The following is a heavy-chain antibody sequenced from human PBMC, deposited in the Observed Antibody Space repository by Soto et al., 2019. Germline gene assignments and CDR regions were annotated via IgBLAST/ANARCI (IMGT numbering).Heavy chain of an antibody. V-gene: IGHV3-7*01. D-gene: IGHD6-13*01. J-gene: IGHJ6*02. CDR3: ARIAASGRGWDV. CDR1: GFTFSSYW. CDR2: IKQDGSEE. Sequence: EVQLVESGGGLVQPGGSLRLSCVDSGFTFSSYWMSWVRQAPVKGLEWVGNIKQDGSEENYVDSVKGRFTISRDNAKNSMYLQMNRLGGEDTAVYYCARIAASGRGWDVWGQGTTVVVSS.